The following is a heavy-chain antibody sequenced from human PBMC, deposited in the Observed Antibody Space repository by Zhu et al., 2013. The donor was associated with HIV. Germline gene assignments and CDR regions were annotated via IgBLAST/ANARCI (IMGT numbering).Heavy chain of an antibody. CDR3: ASYSSGWYGWMEAFDI. V-gene: IGHV1-69*01. Sequence: QVQLVQSGAEVKKPGSSVKVSCKASGGTFSSYAISWVRQAPGQGLEWMGGIIPIFGTANYAQKFQGRVTITADESTSTAYMELGSLRSEDTAVYYCASYSSGWYGWMEAFDIWGQGTMVTVSS. CDR2: IIPIFGTA. D-gene: IGHD6-19*01. J-gene: IGHJ3*02. CDR1: GGTFSSYA.